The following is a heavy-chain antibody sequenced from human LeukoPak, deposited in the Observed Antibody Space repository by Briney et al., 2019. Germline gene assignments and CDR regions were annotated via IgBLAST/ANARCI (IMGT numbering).Heavy chain of an antibody. V-gene: IGHV3-11*06. CDR2: ISSSSSYT. J-gene: IGHJ6*04. Sequence: GGSLRLSCAASGFTFSSYAMSWIRQAPGKGLEWVSYISSSSSYTNYADSVKGRFTISRDNAKNSLYLQMNSLRAEDTAVYYCATGIYYYYGMDVWGKGTTVTVSS. D-gene: IGHD1-1*01. CDR1: GFTFSSYA. CDR3: ATGIYYYYGMDV.